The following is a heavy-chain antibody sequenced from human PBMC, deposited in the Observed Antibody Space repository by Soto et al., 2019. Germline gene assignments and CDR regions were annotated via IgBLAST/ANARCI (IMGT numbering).Heavy chain of an antibody. J-gene: IGHJ4*02. Sequence: HVQLVQSGAEVKKPGASVKVSCKTSVYTFTSHGSSWVRQAPGQGLEWMGWISDYNGNRNYAQKLQGRVTMTTDTHTCTAYMELRILSSDDTAVYYYERTNCSGDRCYSDYWGQGTLVTVSS. CDR3: ERTNCSGDRCYSDY. CDR2: ISDYNGNR. CDR1: VYTFTSHG. V-gene: IGHV1-18*04. D-gene: IGHD2-15*01.